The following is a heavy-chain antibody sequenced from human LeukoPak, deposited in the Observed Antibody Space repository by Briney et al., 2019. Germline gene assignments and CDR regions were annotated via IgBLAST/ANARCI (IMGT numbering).Heavy chain of an antibody. J-gene: IGHJ3*02. CDR1: GDSISSYY. CDR2: IYTSGST. V-gene: IGHV4-4*07. D-gene: IGHD3-10*01. CDR3: ARGPSGSGTLWAFNI. Sequence: SETLSLTYTVSGDSISSYYWSWIRQPAGKGLEWIGRIYTSGSTNNNPSLKSRVTMSVDTSKNQFSLKLSSVTAADTAVYYCARGPSGSGTLWAFNIWGQGTMVTVSS.